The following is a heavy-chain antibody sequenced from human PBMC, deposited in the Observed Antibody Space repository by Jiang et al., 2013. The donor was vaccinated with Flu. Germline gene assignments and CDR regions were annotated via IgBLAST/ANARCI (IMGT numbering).Heavy chain of an antibody. CDR2: IYWNDDK. CDR3: AHMAGYFDY. J-gene: IGHJ4*02. V-gene: IGHV2-5*01. Sequence: PPGKALEWLALIYWNDDKRYSPSLKSRLTITKDTSKNQVVLTMTNMDPVDTATYFCAHMAGYFDYWGQGTLVTVSS.